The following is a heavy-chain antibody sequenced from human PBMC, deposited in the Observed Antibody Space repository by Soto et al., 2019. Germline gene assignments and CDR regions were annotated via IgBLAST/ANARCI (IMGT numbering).Heavy chain of an antibody. V-gene: IGHV2-70*01. D-gene: IGHD2-2*01. CDR2: IDRDNDK. CDR3: ARTRGYCSSTSCYYYYYGMDV. Sequence: SGPTLVNPTQTLTLTCTFSGCSLSTSGMCVSWIRQPPGKARGRFALIDRDNDKYYSTSLKTRRTISKDTSKNQVVLTVTNMDPVDTATYYCARTRGYCSSTSCYYYYYGMDVWGQGTTVTVSS. CDR1: GCSLSTSGMC. J-gene: IGHJ6*02.